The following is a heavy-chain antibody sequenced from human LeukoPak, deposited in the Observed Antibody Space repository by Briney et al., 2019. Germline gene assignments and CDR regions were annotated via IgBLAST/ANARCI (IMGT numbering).Heavy chain of an antibody. J-gene: IGHJ6*02. CDR2: IRSKTGGGTT. CDR1: GFTFTNAW. V-gene: IGHV3-15*01. CDR3: TTDSGSQHYYYGLDV. Sequence: GGSLRLSCTVSGFTFTNAWMSWVRQAPGKGLEWVGRIRSKTGGGTTNYGAPVKGRFTSSRDDSKNTLYLQMNSLNTEDTAVYFCTTDSGSQHYYYGLDVWGQGTTVTVSS. D-gene: IGHD1-26*01.